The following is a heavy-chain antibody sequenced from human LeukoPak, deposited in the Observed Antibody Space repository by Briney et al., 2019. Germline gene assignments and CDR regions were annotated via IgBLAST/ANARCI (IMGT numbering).Heavy chain of an antibody. CDR3: AREPPGSITIFGVVIAPYYFDY. V-gene: IGHV4-59*12. D-gene: IGHD3-3*01. Sequence: PSETLSLTCTVSGGSISSYYWSWIRQPPGKGLEWIGYIYYSGSTNYNPSLKSRVTISVDTSKNQFSLKLSSVTAADTAVYYCAREPPGSITIFGVVIAPYYFDYWGQGTLVTVSS. CDR2: IYYSGST. J-gene: IGHJ4*02. CDR1: GGSISSYY.